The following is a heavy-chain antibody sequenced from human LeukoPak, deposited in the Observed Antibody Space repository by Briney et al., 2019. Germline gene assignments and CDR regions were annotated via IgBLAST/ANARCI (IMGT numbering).Heavy chain of an antibody. Sequence: GASVKVSCKASGYTFTSYGISWVRKAPGQGLEWMGWFSAYNGNTNYAQKLQGRVTMTTDTSTSTAYMELRSLRSDDTAVYYCARDRGGYCSSTSCYQDNTFDYWGQGTLVTVSS. V-gene: IGHV1-18*04. CDR3: ARDRGGYCSSTSCYQDNTFDY. J-gene: IGHJ4*02. CDR2: FSAYNGNT. CDR1: GYTFTSYG. D-gene: IGHD2-2*01.